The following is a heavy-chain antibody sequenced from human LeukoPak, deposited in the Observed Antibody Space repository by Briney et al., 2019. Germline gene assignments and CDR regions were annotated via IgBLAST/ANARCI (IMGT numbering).Heavy chain of an antibody. J-gene: IGHJ4*02. CDR3: ARETTVTSGYYPRTDLDY. CDR2: IKLDGSEK. V-gene: IGHV3-7*01. CDR1: GFTFSYYW. Sequence: PGGSLRLSCVGSGFTFSYYWMSWVRQAPGTGLEWVANIKLDGSEKYYVDSVKGRFTISRDNTKNSVYLQMNSLRAEDTALYYCARETTVTSGYYPRTDLDYWGQGTLVTVSS. D-gene: IGHD3-22*01.